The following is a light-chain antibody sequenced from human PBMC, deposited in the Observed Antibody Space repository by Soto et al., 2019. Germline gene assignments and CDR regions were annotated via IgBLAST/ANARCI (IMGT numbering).Light chain of an antibody. CDR2: EVT. Sequence: QSALTQPASVSGSPGQSITISCTGTSSDLGGYNYVSWYQHYPGKAPKLMIYEVTNRPSGVSSRFSGSKSGNTASLTISGLQAEDEADYYCNSYTSSSTWVFGGGTKVTVL. J-gene: IGLJ3*02. CDR1: SSDLGGYNY. V-gene: IGLV2-14*01. CDR3: NSYTSSSTWV.